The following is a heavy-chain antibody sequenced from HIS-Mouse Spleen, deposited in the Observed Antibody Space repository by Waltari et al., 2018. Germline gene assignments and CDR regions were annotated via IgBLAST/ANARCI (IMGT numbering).Heavy chain of an antibody. V-gene: IGHV3-23*01. D-gene: IGHD3-10*01. CDR3: AQNYYGSGSYYY. Sequence: EVQLLESGGGLVQPGGSLRLSCAASGFTFSSYAMSWVRQAPGKGLEWVSGISGSGGSTYYADSVKGRFTISRDNSKNTLYLQMNSLRAEDTAVYYCAQNYYGSGSYYYWGQGTLVTVSS. CDR1: GFTFSSYA. CDR2: ISGSGGST. J-gene: IGHJ4*02.